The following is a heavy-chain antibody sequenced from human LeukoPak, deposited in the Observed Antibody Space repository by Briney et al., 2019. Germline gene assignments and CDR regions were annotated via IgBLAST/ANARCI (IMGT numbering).Heavy chain of an antibody. V-gene: IGHV1-8*01. D-gene: IGHD3-10*01. CDR1: GYTFTSYD. CDR2: KNPNSGNT. Sequence: ASVKVSCKASGYTFTSYDINWVRQATGQGLEWMGWKNPNSGNTGYAQKFQGRVTMTRNTSISTAYMELSSLRSEDTAVYYCARSSHKVIRFRAYYFDYWGQGTLVTVSS. J-gene: IGHJ4*02. CDR3: ARSSHKVIRFRAYYFDY.